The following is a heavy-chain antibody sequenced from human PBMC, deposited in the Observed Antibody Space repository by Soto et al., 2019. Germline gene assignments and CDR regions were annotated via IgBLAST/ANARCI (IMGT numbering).Heavy chain of an antibody. CDR2: MKGDGSNT. J-gene: IGHJ6*02. Sequence: EVQLVESGGGLVQPGGSLRLSCAASGFTFSDYWMHWVRQAPGKGLVWVSRMKGDGSNTNYADSVKGRFTISRDNAKNTLYLQMNRLRAEDTAVYYCARGLKRYYGVDVWGHGTTVTVSS. D-gene: IGHD3-16*01. CDR1: GFTFSDYW. CDR3: ARGLKRYYGVDV. V-gene: IGHV3-74*01.